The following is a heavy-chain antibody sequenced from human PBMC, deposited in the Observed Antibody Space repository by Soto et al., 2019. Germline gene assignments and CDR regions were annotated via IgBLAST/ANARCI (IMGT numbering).Heavy chain of an antibody. D-gene: IGHD2-2*01. CDR3: ARGTLV. J-gene: IGHJ4*02. V-gene: IGHV4-31*03. CDR1: GGFRGNGGYW. CDR2: VSYTGNT. Sequence: SETLSLTSTVSGGFRGNGGYWWSLIRQHPGRGLEWIGFVSYTGNTQYNPSLKSRVNISVDTSTKQFSLKLSSVTAADTAVYYCARGTLVWGQGTLVTVSS.